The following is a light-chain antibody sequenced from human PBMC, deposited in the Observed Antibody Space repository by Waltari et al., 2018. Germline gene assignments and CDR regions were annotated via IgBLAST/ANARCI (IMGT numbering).Light chain of an antibody. CDR3: CSYAGSYVV. Sequence: QSALTQPRSVSGSPGQSVTISCTGTRSDVGSYNYVSWYQQYPGKVPKLMIYDVSKRPSGVPDRFSGSKSGNTASLTISGLQAEDEADYYCCSYAGSYVVFGGGTKLTVL. V-gene: IGLV2-11*01. J-gene: IGLJ2*01. CDR2: DVS. CDR1: RSDVGSYNY.